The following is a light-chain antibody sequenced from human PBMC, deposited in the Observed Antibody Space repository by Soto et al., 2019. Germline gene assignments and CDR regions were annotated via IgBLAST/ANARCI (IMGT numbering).Light chain of an antibody. J-gene: IGKJ1*01. CDR1: QSIAWW. V-gene: IGKV1-5*03. CDR3: QQYSSPWT. Sequence: DIQMTQSPSTLSASVGDRVTITCRASQSIAWWLAWYQQKPGKAPKLLLYKASILESGVPSRFSGSGSGTEFALTINSLQPDDIATYYCQQYSSPWTFGQGTKVEIK. CDR2: KAS.